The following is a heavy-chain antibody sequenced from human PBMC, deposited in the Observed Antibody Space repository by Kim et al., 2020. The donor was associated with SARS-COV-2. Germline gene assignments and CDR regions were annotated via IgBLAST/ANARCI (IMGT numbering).Heavy chain of an antibody. J-gene: IGHJ2*01. V-gene: IGHV4-39*01. Sequence: NDYTPSLKGRVTLSVDTSKKRFSLRLSFGTAADAAVYYCARHLRNWYFDLWGRGTLVTVSS. CDR2: N. CDR3: ARHLRNWYFDL.